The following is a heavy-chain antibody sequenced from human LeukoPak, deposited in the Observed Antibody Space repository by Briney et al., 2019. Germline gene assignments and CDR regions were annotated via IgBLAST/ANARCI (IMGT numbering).Heavy chain of an antibody. Sequence: GESLQISCQGSGYSFTSYWIGWVRQMPGKGLEWMGIIYPGDSDTRYSPSFQGQVTISADKSISTAYLQWSSLKASDTAMYYCARQYYYDSRKNWFDPWGQGTLVTVSS. CDR2: IYPGDSDT. J-gene: IGHJ5*02. V-gene: IGHV5-51*01. CDR3: ARQYYYDSRKNWFDP. CDR1: GYSFTSYW. D-gene: IGHD3-22*01.